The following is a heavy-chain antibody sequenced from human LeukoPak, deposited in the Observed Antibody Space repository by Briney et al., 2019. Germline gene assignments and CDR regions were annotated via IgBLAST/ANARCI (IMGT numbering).Heavy chain of an antibody. V-gene: IGHV4-34*01. CDR3: ARSWAGMYYPFYYFDY. D-gene: IGHD1-26*01. Sequence: SETLSLTCAVYGDSFSGYYWSWIRQPPGKGLEWIAEINHRGATHYNPSLKSRVNISADTSKNQFSLHLDSVTAADTAVYYCARSWAGMYYPFYYFDYWGQGTLVSVSS. CDR2: INHRGAT. J-gene: IGHJ4*02. CDR1: GDSFSGYY.